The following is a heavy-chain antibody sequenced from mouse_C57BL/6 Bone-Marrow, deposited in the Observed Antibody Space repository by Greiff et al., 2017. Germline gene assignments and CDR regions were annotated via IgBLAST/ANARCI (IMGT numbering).Heavy chain of an antibody. J-gene: IGHJ4*01. D-gene: IGHD2-1*01. CDR3: ARRGNYFYAMDY. CDR2: IDPSDSYT. Sequence: QVQLQQPGAELVMPGASVKLSCKASGYTFTSYWMHWVKQRPGQGLEWIGEIDPSDSYTNYNQKFKGKSTLTVDKSSSTAYIQLSSLTTEDSAVYYCARRGNYFYAMDYWGQGTSVTVSS. CDR1: GYTFTSYW. V-gene: IGHV1-69*01.